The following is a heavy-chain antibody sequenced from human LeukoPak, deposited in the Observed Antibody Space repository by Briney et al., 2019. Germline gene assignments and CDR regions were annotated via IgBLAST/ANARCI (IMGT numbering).Heavy chain of an antibody. Sequence: GGSLRLSCAASGFTFSNYTMNWVRQAPGKGLEWVSSISSSSTYIYFADSVKGRFTLSRDNAKNSLYLQMNSLRAEDTAVYYCARASIAAAGTIDYWGQGTLVTVSS. J-gene: IGHJ4*02. CDR3: ARASIAAAGTIDY. V-gene: IGHV3-21*01. CDR2: ISSSSTYI. CDR1: GFTFSNYT. D-gene: IGHD6-13*01.